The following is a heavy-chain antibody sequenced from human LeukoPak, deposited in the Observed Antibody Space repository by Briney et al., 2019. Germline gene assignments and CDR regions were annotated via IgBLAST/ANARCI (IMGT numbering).Heavy chain of an antibody. J-gene: IGHJ4*02. CDR1: GFTVSSNY. V-gene: IGHV3-66*02. D-gene: IGHD3-3*01. CDR3: ARGKYDFWSGYYLDC. Sequence: GGSLRLSCAASGFTVSSNYMSWVRQAPGKGLEWVSVIYSGGSTYYADSVKGRFTISRDNSKNTLYLQMNSLRAEDTAVYYCARGKYDFWSGYYLDCWGQGTLVTVSS. CDR2: IYSGGST.